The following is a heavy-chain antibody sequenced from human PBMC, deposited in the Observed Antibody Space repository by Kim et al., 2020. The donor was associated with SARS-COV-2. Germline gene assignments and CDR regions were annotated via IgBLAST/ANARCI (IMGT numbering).Heavy chain of an antibody. J-gene: IGHJ4*02. CDR3: AKTPYSSGRGEYYFDY. Sequence: GGSLRLSCAASGFTFSSYAMSWVRQAPGKGLEWVSTISPGGGATYAADAVKGRFTISRDNAKKTLHLQIHSLRAGDTAIYYCAKTPYSSGRGEYYFDYWGQGTLVTVSS. D-gene: IGHD6-19*01. V-gene: IGHV3-23*01. CDR1: GFTFSSYA. CDR2: ISPGGGAT.